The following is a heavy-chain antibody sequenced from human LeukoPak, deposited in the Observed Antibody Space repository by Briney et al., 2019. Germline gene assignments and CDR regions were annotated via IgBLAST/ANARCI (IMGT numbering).Heavy chain of an antibody. D-gene: IGHD3-3*01. CDR2: IYHSGTTYSGST. CDR3: ARGERYDFHFDY. Sequence: SETLSLTCAVYGGSFSGYYWSWIRQPPGKGLEWIGSIYHSGTTYSGSTYYNPSLKSRVTISVDTSKNQFSLKLSSVTAADTAVYYCARGERYDFHFDYWAQGTLVTVSS. V-gene: IGHV4-34*01. J-gene: IGHJ4*02. CDR1: GGSFSGYY.